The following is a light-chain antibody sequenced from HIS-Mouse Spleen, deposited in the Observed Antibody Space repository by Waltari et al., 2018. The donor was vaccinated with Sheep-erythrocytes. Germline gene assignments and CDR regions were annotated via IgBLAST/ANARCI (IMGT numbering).Light chain of an antibody. CDR1: SSYVGGYNY. Sequence: QSALTQPRSVSGSPGQSVTISCTGTSSYVGGYNYLSWYQQHPGKAPKLMIYDVSKRPSGVPDRFSGFKSGNTASLTISGLQAEDEADYYCCSYAGSYNHVFATGTKVTVL. CDR3: CSYAGSYNHV. J-gene: IGLJ1*01. CDR2: DVS. V-gene: IGLV2-11*01.